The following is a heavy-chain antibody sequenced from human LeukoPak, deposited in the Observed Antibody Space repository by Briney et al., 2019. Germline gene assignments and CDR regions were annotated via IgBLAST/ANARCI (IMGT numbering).Heavy chain of an antibody. D-gene: IGHD5-24*01. CDR3: AKGRGGYNPRFDAFDI. J-gene: IGHJ3*02. Sequence: PGGSLRLSCAASGFTFDDYAMHWVRQAPGKGLEWVSGISWNSGSIGYADSVTGRFTISRDNARNSLYLQMNSLRAEDMALYYCAKGRGGYNPRFDAFDIWGQGTMVTVSS. CDR1: GFTFDDYA. CDR2: ISWNSGSI. V-gene: IGHV3-9*03.